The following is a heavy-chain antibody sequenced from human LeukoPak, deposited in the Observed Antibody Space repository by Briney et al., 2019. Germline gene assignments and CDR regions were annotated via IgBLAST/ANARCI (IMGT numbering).Heavy chain of an antibody. CDR2: INPSGGST. J-gene: IGHJ3*02. V-gene: IGHV1-46*01. CDR1: GYTFTSYY. D-gene: IGHD3-22*01. Sequence: ASVKVSCKASGYTFTSYYMHWVRQAPGQGLEWMGIINPSGGSTSYAQKFQGRVTMTRDTSTSTVYMELSSLRSEDTAVYYCALKWAYDSSGYYGAFDIWGQGTMVTASS. CDR3: ALKWAYDSSGYYGAFDI.